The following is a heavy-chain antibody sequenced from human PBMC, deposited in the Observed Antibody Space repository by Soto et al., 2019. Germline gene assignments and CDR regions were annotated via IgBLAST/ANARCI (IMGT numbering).Heavy chain of an antibody. CDR1: GYSFTSYA. V-gene: IGHV1-3*01. CDR3: ASEYCGGDCYSAARYGMDV. CDR2: INAGNGNT. D-gene: IGHD2-21*02. Sequence: ASVKVSCKASGYSFTSYAIHWMRQAPGQRLEWTGWINAGNGNTKVPQKFQGRVTFTRDTSASTVYMEVSSLRSEDTAVYYCASEYCGGDCYSAARYGMDVWGQGTTVTVSS. J-gene: IGHJ6*02.